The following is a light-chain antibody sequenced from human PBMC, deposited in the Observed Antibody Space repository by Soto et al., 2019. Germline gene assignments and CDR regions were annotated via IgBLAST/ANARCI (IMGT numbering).Light chain of an antibody. V-gene: IGLV2-14*01. J-gene: IGLJ1*01. CDR2: EVS. Sequence: QSVLTQPASVSGSPGQSITISCTGTNSDVGGYNYVSWYQQHPGKAPELMIYEVSHRPSGVSNRFSGSKSDNTASLTISGLQAEDEADYYCSSYTSISTFYVFGTGTKV. CDR1: NSDVGGYNY. CDR3: SSYTSISTFYV.